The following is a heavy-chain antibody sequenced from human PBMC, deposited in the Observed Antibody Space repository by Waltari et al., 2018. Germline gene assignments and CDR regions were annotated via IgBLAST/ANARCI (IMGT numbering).Heavy chain of an antibody. Sequence: ETLSLTCAVYGGSFSGYYWSWIRQPPGKGLEWIGEINHSGSTNYNPSLKSRVTISVDTSKNQFSLKLSSVTAADTAVYYCARGKWYSSSWGQGTLVTVSS. CDR3: ARGKWYSSS. V-gene: IGHV4-34*01. D-gene: IGHD6-13*01. CDR1: GGSFSGYY. CDR2: INHSGST. J-gene: IGHJ4*02.